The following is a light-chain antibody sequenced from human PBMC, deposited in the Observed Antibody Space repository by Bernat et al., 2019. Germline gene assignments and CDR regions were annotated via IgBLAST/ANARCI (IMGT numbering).Light chain of an antibody. J-gene: IGLJ3*02. V-gene: IGLV2-14*03. CDR1: NTDIGNYNY. Sequence: QSALTQPASVSGSPGQSITISCTGTNTDIGNYNYVSWYQQHPGKAPKLILYDISNRSSGVSNPFSGSKSANTASLTISRLQPEDEADYYCSSYSTGRTLVFGGGTKVTVL. CDR2: DIS. CDR3: SSYSTGRTLV.